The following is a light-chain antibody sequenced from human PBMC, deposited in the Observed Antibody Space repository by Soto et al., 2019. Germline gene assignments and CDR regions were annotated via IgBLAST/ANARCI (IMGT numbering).Light chain of an antibody. J-gene: IGKJ1*01. CDR1: QSVSSSY. V-gene: IGKV3D-15*01. CDR3: QQYSDWPPWR. CDR2: HTS. Sequence: EIVMTQSPATLSVSPGERATLSCRASQSVSSSYLAWYQHKPGQAPRLLIYHTSNRATGIPARFSGSGSGTDFTLTISSLQSEDFAVYYCQQYSDWPPWRFGQGTKVDIK.